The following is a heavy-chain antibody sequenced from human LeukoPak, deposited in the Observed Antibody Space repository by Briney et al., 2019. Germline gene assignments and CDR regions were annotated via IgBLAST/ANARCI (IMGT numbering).Heavy chain of an antibody. CDR1: GGSISSGGYY. J-gene: IGHJ4*02. V-gene: IGHV4-31*03. Sequence: RTSETLSLTCTVSGGSISSGGYYWSWIRQHPGKGLEWIGYIYYSGSTYYNPSLKSRVTISVDRSKNQFSLKLSSVTAADTAVYGCGRAITSSYFDYWGQGTLVTVSS. CDR3: GRAITSSYFDY. D-gene: IGHD3-10*01. CDR2: IYYSGST.